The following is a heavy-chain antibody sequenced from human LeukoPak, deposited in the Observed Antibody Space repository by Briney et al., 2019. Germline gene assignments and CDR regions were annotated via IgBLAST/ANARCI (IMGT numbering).Heavy chain of an antibody. D-gene: IGHD3-3*01. V-gene: IGHV3-48*01. CDR2: ISSSSSTI. J-gene: IGHJ6*03. CDR3: ARVTYDFWSSPTYYMDV. CDR1: GFTFSSYS. Sequence: GGSLRLSCAASGFTFSSYSMNWFRQAPGKGLEWVSYISSSSSTIYYADSVKGRFTISRDNAKNSLYLQMNSLRAEGTAVYYCARVTYDFWSSPTYYMDVWGKGTTVTVSS.